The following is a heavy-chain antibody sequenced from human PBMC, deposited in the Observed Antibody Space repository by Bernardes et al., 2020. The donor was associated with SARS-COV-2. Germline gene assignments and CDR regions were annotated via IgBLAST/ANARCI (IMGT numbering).Heavy chain of an antibody. Sequence: LSLSCAASGFSFSDYWMHWLRQAPGKGLVWVSRIDPAGRNTYYADSVKGRFTISRDNARNTVHLQMNGLTSDDTAIYYCGKQYISGTYGVDPWGQGNLVTVSS. V-gene: IGHV3-74*01. CDR1: GFSFSDYW. D-gene: IGHD4-17*01. J-gene: IGHJ5*02. CDR2: IDPAGRNT. CDR3: GKQYISGTYGVDP.